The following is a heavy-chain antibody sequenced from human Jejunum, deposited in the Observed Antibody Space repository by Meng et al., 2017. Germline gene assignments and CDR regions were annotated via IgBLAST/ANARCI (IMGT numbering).Heavy chain of an antibody. CDR2: IRSNAYSGTT. Sequence: GESLKISCTTSGFTFRDYALSWARQAPGKGLEWVGLIRSNAYSGTTEYAASVKGRFTISRDDSKSLLYLQMNSLTTEDTAVYYCTRDLNPSGSFYRGDYWGQGTLVTVSS. CDR1: GFTFRDYA. J-gene: IGHJ4*02. D-gene: IGHD3-10*01. CDR3: TRDLNPSGSFYRGDY. V-gene: IGHV3-49*04.